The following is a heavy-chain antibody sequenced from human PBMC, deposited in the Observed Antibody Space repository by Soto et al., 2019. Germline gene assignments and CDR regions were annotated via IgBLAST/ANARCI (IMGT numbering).Heavy chain of an antibody. V-gene: IGHV3-23*01. Sequence: GGSLRLSCAASGFTFSSYAMSWVRQAPGKGLEWVSAISGSGGSTYYADSVKGRFTISRDNSKNTLYLQMNSLRAEDTAVYYCANGGGESYYYGMDVWGQGTTVTVSS. CDR2: ISGSGGST. CDR3: ANGGGESYYYGMDV. CDR1: GFTFSSYA. J-gene: IGHJ6*02. D-gene: IGHD3-16*01.